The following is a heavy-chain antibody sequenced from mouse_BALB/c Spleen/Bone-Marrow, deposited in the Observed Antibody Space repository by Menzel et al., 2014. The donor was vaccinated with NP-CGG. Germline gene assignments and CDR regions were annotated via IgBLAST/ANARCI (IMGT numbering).Heavy chain of an antibody. J-gene: IGHJ3*01. CDR1: GYTFDYYT. V-gene: IGHV1-4*01. D-gene: IGHD2-2*01. CDR3: AREVYGSWFAY. Sequence: QVQLQQPGAELARPGASVKMSCKASGYTFDYYTVQWVKQRPGQGLEWIGYINPSRGYTNYNQKFKDKATLTADKSSSTAYMQLSSLTSEDSAVYYCAREVYGSWFAYWGQGTLVTVSA. CDR2: INPSRGYT.